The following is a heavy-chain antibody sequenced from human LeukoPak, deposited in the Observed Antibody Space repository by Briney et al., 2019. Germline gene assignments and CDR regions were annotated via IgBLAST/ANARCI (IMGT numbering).Heavy chain of an antibody. Sequence: PGESLKISCKGSGYSFTSYWIGWVRQMPGKGLEWMGIIYPGDSDTRYSPSFQGQVTISADKSISTAYLQWSGLKASDTAMYYCARLGDIVVVPAAGWFDPWGQGTLVTVTS. CDR3: ARLGDIVVVPAAGWFDP. J-gene: IGHJ5*02. D-gene: IGHD2-2*01. V-gene: IGHV5-51*01. CDR1: GYSFTSYW. CDR2: IYPGDSDT.